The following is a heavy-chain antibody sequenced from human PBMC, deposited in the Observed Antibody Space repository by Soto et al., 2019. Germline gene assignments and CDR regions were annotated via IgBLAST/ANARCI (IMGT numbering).Heavy chain of an antibody. D-gene: IGHD1-26*01. V-gene: IGHV4-39*01. CDR1: GGSIGSSSSYF. CDR2: IYYSGTT. CDR3: ARRLSGSSNFDY. J-gene: IGHJ4*02. Sequence: QLQLQESGPGLVKPSETLSLTCTVSGGSIGSSSSYFWVWIRQPPGKGLEWIGNIYYSGTTYYNPSLKSRVTISVDTSKNQFSLNLSSVTAADTAVYYCARRLSGSSNFDYWGQGTLVSVSS.